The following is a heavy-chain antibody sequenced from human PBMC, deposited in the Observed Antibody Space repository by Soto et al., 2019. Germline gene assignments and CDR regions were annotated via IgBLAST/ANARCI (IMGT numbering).Heavy chain of an antibody. Sequence: QVQLVQSGAEVKKPGSSVKVSCKASGGSLSNYGISWVRQAPGQGLEWMGAILPVFGTPNYAQKFQDRVTITADECTTTVSMEVRILTSADTAVYYCARGDATKIVVTTYYAMDVWGQGTTVTVSS. CDR1: GGSLSNYG. V-gene: IGHV1-69*12. CDR3: ARGDATKIVVTTYYAMDV. CDR2: ILPVFGTP. J-gene: IGHJ6*02. D-gene: IGHD3-22*01.